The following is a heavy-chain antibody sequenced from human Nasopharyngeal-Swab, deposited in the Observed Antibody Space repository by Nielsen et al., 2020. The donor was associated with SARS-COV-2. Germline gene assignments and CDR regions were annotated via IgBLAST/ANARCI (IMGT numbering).Heavy chain of an antibody. Sequence: SVKVSCKASGGTFNTHAINWVRQAPGQGLEWMGRINPILGIADNAQKFQDRVTITADKSTSTAYMELRSLTSEDTAVYYCARIHFVVGRGYFTGLDVWGQGTSVTVSS. CDR2: INPILGIA. V-gene: IGHV1-69*04. CDR3: ARIHFVVGRGYFTGLDV. J-gene: IGHJ6*02. CDR1: GGTFNTHA. D-gene: IGHD2-21*01.